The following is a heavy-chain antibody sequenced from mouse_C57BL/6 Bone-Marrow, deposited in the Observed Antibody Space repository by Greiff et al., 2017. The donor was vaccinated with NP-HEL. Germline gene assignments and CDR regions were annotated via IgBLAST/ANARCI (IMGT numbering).Heavy chain of an antibody. V-gene: IGHV5-4*03. CDR2: ISDGGSYT. Sequence: EVKLMESGGGLVKPGGSLKLSCAASGFTFSSYAMSWVRQTPEKRLEWVATISDGGSYTYYPDNVKGRFTISRDNAKNNLYLQMSHLKSEDTAMYYCARGRSNSWFAYWGQGTLVTVSA. CDR3: ARGRSNSWFAY. D-gene: IGHD2-5*01. CDR1: GFTFSSYA. J-gene: IGHJ3*01.